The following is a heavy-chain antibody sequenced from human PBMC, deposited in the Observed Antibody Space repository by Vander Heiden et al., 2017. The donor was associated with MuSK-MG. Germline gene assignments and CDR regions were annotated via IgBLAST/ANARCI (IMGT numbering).Heavy chain of an antibody. Sequence: QVQLVESGGGVVQPGRSLRLSCAASGFTFSSYAMHWVRQAPGKGREWVAVISYDGSNKYYADSVKGRFTISRDNSKNTLYLQMNSLRAEDTAVYYCARDDYQYWGQGTLVTVSS. D-gene: IGHD4-17*01. CDR3: ARDDYQY. J-gene: IGHJ4*02. CDR2: ISYDGSNK. V-gene: IGHV3-30*04. CDR1: GFTFSSYA.